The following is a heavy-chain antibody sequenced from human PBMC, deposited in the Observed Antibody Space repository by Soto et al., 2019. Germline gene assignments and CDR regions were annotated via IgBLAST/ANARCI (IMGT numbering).Heavy chain of an antibody. D-gene: IGHD3-22*01. CDR2: IYHSGDT. CDR1: GGSISSDNC. CDR3: ARDISSDSLFGY. V-gene: IGHV4-39*07. J-gene: IGHJ4*02. Sequence: PSETLSLTCTVSGGSISSDNCLWGWVRQPSGKGLEWIGDIYHSGDTNYNPSLESRVTMSIDKSKNQFSLKLNSVTAADTAVYYCARDISSDSLFGYWGQGALVTVSS.